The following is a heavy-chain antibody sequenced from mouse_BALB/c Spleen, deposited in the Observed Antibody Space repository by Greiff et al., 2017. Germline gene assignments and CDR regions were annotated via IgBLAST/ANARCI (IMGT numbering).Heavy chain of an antibody. CDR1: GYTFTSYW. J-gene: IGHJ2*01. CDR3: TRRLWDY. CDR2: IYPSDSYT. D-gene: IGHD1-1*02. Sequence: QVQLQQPGAELVRPGASVKLSCKASGYTFTSYWINWVKQRPGQGLEWIGNIYPSDSYTNYNQKFKDKATLTVDKSSSTAYMQLSSPTSEDSAVYYCTRRLWDYWGQGTTLTVSS. V-gene: IGHV1-69*02.